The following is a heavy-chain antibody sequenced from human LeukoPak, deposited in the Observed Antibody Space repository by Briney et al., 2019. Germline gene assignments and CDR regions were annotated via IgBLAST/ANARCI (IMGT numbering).Heavy chain of an antibody. Sequence: GGSLRLSCEASGFTFSTFWMTWVRQVPGKGLEWVANIKQDGSERNYVDSAKGRFTISRDNAKNSLYLQMNSLRAEDTAVYYCARGASSSPWGQGTLVTVSS. CDR3: ARGASSSP. CDR2: IKQDGSER. CDR1: GFTFSTFW. D-gene: IGHD6-13*01. V-gene: IGHV3-7*03. J-gene: IGHJ5*02.